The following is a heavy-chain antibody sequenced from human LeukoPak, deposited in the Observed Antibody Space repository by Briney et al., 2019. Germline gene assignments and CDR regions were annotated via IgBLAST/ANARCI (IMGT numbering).Heavy chain of an antibody. D-gene: IGHD4-11*01. CDR3: ARFSYSNPLDY. CDR2: MNPNSGNT. Sequence: VASVKVSCKASGYTFTSYDINWVRQATGQGLEWMGWMNPNSGNTGYAQKFQGRVTMTRNTSISTAYMERSSLRSEDTAVYYCARFSYSNPLDYWGQGTLVTVSS. J-gene: IGHJ4*02. CDR1: GYTFTSYD. V-gene: IGHV1-8*01.